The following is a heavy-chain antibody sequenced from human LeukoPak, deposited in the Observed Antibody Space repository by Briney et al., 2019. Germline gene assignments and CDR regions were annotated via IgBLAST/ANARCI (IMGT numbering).Heavy chain of an antibody. CDR1: GYTFTRYD. D-gene: IGHD3-3*01. CDR2: MNPNRGDT. V-gene: IGHV1-8*03. CDR3: ARGLWGDFWSGDYYYYYMDV. J-gene: IGHJ6*03. Sequence: ASVNVSCKASGYTFTRYDINWVRQATGQGLEWMGWMNPNRGDTGYAQKFQGRVTITRNTSISTAYMELSSLRSEDTAVYYCARGLWGDFWSGDYYYYYMDVWGKGTTVTVSS.